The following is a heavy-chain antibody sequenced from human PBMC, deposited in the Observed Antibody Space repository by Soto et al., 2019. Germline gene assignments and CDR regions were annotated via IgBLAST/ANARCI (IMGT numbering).Heavy chain of an antibody. Sequence: GASVKVSCKASGYSFTSYGIAWVRQVPGQGPEWMGWISPYNGRTKYAQKVQGRVVMTTEISTNIVYLELRSLRPDDTAMYYCGRCRTDSYAMDVWGQGTKVTVSS. CDR1: GYSFTSYG. V-gene: IGHV1-18*01. D-gene: IGHD1-1*01. CDR3: GRCRTDSYAMDV. J-gene: IGHJ6*02. CDR2: ISPYNGRT.